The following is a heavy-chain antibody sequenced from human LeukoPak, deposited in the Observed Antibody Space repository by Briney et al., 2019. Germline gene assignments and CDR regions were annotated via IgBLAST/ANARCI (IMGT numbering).Heavy chain of an antibody. CDR1: AGSFISSSHH. J-gene: IGHJ5*01. Sequence: SETLSLTCTVSAGSFISSSHHWGWIRQSPGKGLEWIGSVYYGRTTYYNPSLDGRVTVSLDTSANQFSLQLNSVTAADTAVYYCVRHDGRGGATMGAFDSWGQGTLVTVSS. D-gene: IGHD5-12*01. CDR2: VYYGRTT. CDR3: VRHDGRGGATMGAFDS. V-gene: IGHV4-39*01.